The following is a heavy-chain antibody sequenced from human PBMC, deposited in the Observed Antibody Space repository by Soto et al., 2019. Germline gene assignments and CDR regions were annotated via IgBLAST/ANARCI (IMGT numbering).Heavy chain of an antibody. CDR3: TRQYSNLPRFAP. CDR1: GYTFTSYA. J-gene: IGHJ5*02. V-gene: IGHV1-3*01. Sequence: QVQLVQSGAEVKMPGASVKVSCKAFGYTFTSYAIHWVRQAPGQSLEWMGWINPATGNTKFSQKFQGRVTISRDTSANTAYMEVSSLRSEDTAVYYCTRQYSNLPRFAPWGPGTLVTVSS. CDR2: INPATGNT. D-gene: IGHD4-4*01.